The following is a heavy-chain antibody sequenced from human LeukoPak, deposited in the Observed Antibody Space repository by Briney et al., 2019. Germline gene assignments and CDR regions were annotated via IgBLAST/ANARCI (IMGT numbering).Heavy chain of an antibody. Sequence: QPGGSLRLSCAASGFTFSSYAMSWVRQAPGKGLEWVSVIYSGGSTYYADSVKGRFTISRDNSKNTLYLQMNSLSAEDTAVYYCARVGIGGATTLGAFDIWGQGTMVTVSS. CDR1: GFTFSSYA. D-gene: IGHD1-26*01. CDR2: IYSGGST. J-gene: IGHJ3*02. V-gene: IGHV3-66*02. CDR3: ARVGIGGATTLGAFDI.